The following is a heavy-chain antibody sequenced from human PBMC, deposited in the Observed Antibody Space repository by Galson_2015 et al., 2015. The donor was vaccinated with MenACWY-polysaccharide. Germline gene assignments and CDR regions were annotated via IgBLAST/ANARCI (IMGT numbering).Heavy chain of an antibody. D-gene: IGHD3-16*02. J-gene: IGHJ4*02. CDR1: GYAFTNFA. Sequence: SVKVSCKASGYAFTNFATHWVRQAPGQGLEWMGWINAGNGDTKYSQKFQGGITLIVDTSATTAYMQLSSLRPEDTALYYCARGYVRGSHRPDYWGQGTLVTVSS. CDR2: INAGNGDT. CDR3: ARGYVRGSHRPDY. V-gene: IGHV1-3*01.